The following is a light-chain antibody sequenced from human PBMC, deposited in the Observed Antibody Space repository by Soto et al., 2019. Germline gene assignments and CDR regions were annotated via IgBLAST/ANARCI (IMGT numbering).Light chain of an antibody. CDR1: SSSIGAGYD. V-gene: IGLV1-40*01. CDR3: QSYDSGLSGSI. CDR2: ANN. Sequence: QSVLTQPPSVSGAPGQRVTISCTGSSSSIGAGYDVHWYQQLPGTAPKLLIYANNNRPSGVPDRFSGSKSGTSASLAITGLQADDEADYYCQSYDSGLSGSIFGGGTKVTVL. J-gene: IGLJ2*01.